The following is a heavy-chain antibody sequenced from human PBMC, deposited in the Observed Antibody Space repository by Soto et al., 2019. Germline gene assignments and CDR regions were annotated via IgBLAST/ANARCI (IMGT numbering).Heavy chain of an antibody. J-gene: IGHJ4*02. Sequence: ASVKVSCKASGYTFTSYGISWVRQAPGQGLEWMGWISAYNSNTNYAQKLQGRVTMTTDTSTSTAYMELRSLRSDDTAVYYCARNARDYDLWGGYSPSEFDYWGQGTLVTVSS. CDR2: ISAYNSNT. CDR1: GYTFTSYG. D-gene: IGHD3-3*01. V-gene: IGHV1-18*01. CDR3: ARNARDYDLWGGYSPSEFDY.